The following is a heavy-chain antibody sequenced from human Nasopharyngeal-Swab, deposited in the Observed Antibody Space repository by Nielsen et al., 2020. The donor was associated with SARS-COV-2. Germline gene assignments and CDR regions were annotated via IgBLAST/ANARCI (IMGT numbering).Heavy chain of an antibody. V-gene: IGHV3-49*04. CDR3: TRGGYGDYGLYYFDY. CDR2: IRSKAYGGTT. D-gene: IGHD4-17*01. CDR1: GFTFGDYA. J-gene: IGHJ4*02. Sequence: GWSLRLSCTASGFTFGDYAMSWVRQAPGKGLEWVGFIRSKAYGGTTEYAASVKGRFTISRDDSKSIAYLQMNSLKTEDTAVYYCTRGGYGDYGLYYFDYWGQGTLVTVSS.